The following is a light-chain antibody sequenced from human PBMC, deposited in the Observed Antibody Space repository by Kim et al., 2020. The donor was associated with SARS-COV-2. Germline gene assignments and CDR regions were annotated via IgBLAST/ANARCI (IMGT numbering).Light chain of an antibody. CDR3: SSYAGSNNYV. CDR2: DVS. Sequence: QSALTQPPSASGSPGQSVTISCTGTSSDVGGYNYVSWYQQHPGEAPKLIIYDVSKRPSGVPDRFSGSKSGNMVSLTVSGLQAEDEAEYYCSSYAGSNNYVFGTGTKVTVL. CDR1: SSDVGGYNY. J-gene: IGLJ1*01. V-gene: IGLV2-8*01.